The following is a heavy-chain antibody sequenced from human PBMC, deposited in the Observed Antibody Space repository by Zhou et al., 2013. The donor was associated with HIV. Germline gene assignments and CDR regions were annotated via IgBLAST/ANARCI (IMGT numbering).Heavy chain of an antibody. CDR2: SSYSGST. D-gene: IGHD3-10*01. CDR1: GGSISSSSYY. Sequence: QVQLQESGPGLVKPSETLSLTCTVSGGSISSSSYYWGWIRQPPGKGLEWIGSSSYSGSTYYNPSLKSRVTISVDTSKNQFSLKLSSVTAADTAVYYCASPRGGSGVTYPPYYYYYGMDVVGPRDHGHRLL. J-gene: IGHJ6*02. CDR3: ASPRGGSGVTYPPYYYYYGMDV. V-gene: IGHV4-39*07.